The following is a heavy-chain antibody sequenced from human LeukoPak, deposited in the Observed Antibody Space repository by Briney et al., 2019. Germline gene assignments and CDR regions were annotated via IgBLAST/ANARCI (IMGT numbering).Heavy chain of an antibody. Sequence: GGSLRLSCTASGFTFSSYSLNWVRQAPGKGLEWVSVIYSGGSTYYADSVKGRFTISRDNSKNTLYLQMNSLRAEDTAVYYCARWYYGGNSGDDAFDIWGQGTMVTVSS. J-gene: IGHJ3*02. CDR2: IYSGGST. CDR3: ARWYYGGNSGDDAFDI. D-gene: IGHD4-23*01. V-gene: IGHV3-53*01. CDR1: GFTFSSYS.